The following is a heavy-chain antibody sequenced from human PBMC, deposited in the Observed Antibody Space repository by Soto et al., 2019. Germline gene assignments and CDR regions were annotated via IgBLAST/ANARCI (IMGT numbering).Heavy chain of an antibody. J-gene: IGHJ5*02. CDR1: GGSISSYY. D-gene: IGHD6-13*01. CDR3: ARAKAPLYSSSWYWFDP. Sequence: QVQLQESGPGLVKPSETLSLTCTVSGGSISSYYWSWIRQPPGKGLEWIGYINYSGSTNYNPSLKSRVTVSVDTSKNQFSLKLSSVTAADTSVSYCARAKAPLYSSSWYWFDPWGQGTLVTVSS. CDR2: INYSGST. V-gene: IGHV4-59*08.